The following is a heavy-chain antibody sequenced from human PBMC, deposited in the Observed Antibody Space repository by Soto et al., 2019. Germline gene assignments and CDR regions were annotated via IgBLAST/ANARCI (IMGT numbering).Heavy chain of an antibody. CDR2: VSSDGNNK. Sequence: PGGSLRLSCAASGFTFSNYAMHWGRQAPGKGLEWVAVVSSDGNNKFYGDSVKGRFTISRDKSTNTLYLQMNSLRAEDTAVYYCARDSDTAVGAIDYWRQGTLVTVSS. V-gene: IGHV3-30-3*01. CDR3: ARDSDTAVGAIDY. D-gene: IGHD5-18*01. J-gene: IGHJ4*02. CDR1: GFTFSNYA.